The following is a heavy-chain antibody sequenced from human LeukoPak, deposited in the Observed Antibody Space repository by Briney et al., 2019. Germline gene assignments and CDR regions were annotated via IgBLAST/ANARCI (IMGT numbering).Heavy chain of an antibody. J-gene: IGHJ4*02. CDR2: IYYSGNT. Sequence: SETLSLTCTVSGGSISSSSYYWGWIRQPPGKWLEWIGSIYYSGNTSYNPSLKSRVTISVDTSKNQFSLKLSSVTAADTAVYYCARDRIVVVPAAIDSWGQGTLVTVSS. CDR3: ARDRIVVVPAAIDS. V-gene: IGHV4-39*07. CDR1: GGSISSSSYY. D-gene: IGHD2-2*01.